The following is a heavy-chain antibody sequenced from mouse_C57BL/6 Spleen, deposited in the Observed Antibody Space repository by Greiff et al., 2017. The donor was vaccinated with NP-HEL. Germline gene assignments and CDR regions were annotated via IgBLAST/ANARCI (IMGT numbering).Heavy chain of an antibody. V-gene: IGHV5-16*01. CDR2: INYDGSST. CDR1: GFTFSDYY. D-gene: IGHD1-1*01. Sequence: EVMLVESEGGLVQPGSSMKLSCTASGFTFSDYYMAWVRQVPEKGLEWVANINYDGSSTYYLDYLKSRFIISRDNAKNILYLQMSSLKSEDTATYYCARVSYGVATGAMDYWGQGTSVTVSS. CDR3: ARVSYGVATGAMDY. J-gene: IGHJ4*01.